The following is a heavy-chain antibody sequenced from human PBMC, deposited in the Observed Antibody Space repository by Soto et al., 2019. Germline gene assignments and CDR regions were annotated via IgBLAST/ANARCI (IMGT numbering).Heavy chain of an antibody. J-gene: IGHJ3*01. D-gene: IGHD1-7*01. CDR1: EYTFNSYF. CDR2: IDPSDDST. Sequence: QVQLLQSGAEVKQPGASVKVSCKASEYTFNSYFIHWVRQAPGQGLEWMGVIDPSDDSTNYAQRFQGRLTMTRDTSTSTVYMELSSLRSEDTAVYYCARPTNYKPFDVWGQGTMVTVSS. V-gene: IGHV1-46*02. CDR3: ARPTNYKPFDV.